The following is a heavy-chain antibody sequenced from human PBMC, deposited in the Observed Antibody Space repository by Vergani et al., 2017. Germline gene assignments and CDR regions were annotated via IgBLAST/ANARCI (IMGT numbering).Heavy chain of an antibody. V-gene: IGHV4-34*01. D-gene: IGHD3-16*02. CDR3: ASIARAPTRRNPPPDY. Sequence: QVQLQEWGAGLLKTSETLSLTCGVSGGSFSDYYCSLIRQAPGMGLEWIGEVNHGGSTNYNPSLKSRVSISVDTSNNQFSLQLTSVTAADSALYFCASIARAPTRRNPPPDYWGQGILVTVSS. CDR1: GGSFSDYY. CDR2: VNHGGST. J-gene: IGHJ4*02.